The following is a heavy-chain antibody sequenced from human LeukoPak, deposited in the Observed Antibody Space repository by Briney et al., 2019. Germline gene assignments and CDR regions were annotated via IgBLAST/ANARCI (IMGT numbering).Heavy chain of an antibody. CDR2: IYPGDSDT. D-gene: IGHD3-3*01. CDR3: ARQITIFGVVTHFDY. J-gene: IGHJ4*02. Sequence: GESLKISCKGSGYSFTSYWIGWARQMPGKGLEWMGIIYPGDSDTRYSPSFQGQVTISADKSISTAYLQWSSLKASDTAMYYCARQITIFGVVTHFDYWGQGTLVTVSS. V-gene: IGHV5-51*01. CDR1: GYSFTSYW.